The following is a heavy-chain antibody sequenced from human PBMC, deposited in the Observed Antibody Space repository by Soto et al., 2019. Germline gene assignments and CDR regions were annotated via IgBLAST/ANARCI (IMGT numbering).Heavy chain of an antibody. CDR2: ISNDGTKK. Sequence: QVQLVESGGRVVQPGSSLRLSCADSGFTFSNFAMHWVRQTPGKGLEWVAVISNDGTKKVYADSVKGRFTISRDNSKNLLYLEMNTLRTEDTAVYYCATIILHYWGQGTLVTVSS. J-gene: IGHJ4*02. V-gene: IGHV3-30-3*01. CDR1: GFTFSNFA. D-gene: IGHD3-10*01. CDR3: ATIILHY.